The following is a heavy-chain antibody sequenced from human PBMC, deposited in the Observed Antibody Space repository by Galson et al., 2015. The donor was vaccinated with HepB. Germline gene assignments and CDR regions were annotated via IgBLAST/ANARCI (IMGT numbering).Heavy chain of an antibody. D-gene: IGHD6-6*01. CDR2: ISSNGGST. CDR3: VKDSYSSSSFTGVGYYYYYMDV. J-gene: IGHJ6*03. CDR1: GFTFSSYA. V-gene: IGHV3-64D*06. Sequence: SLRLSCAASGFTFSSYAMHWVRQAPGKGLEYVSAISSNGGSTYYADSVKGRFTISRDNSKNTLYLQMSSLRAEDTAVYYCVKDSYSSSSFTGVGYYYYYMDVWGKGTTVTVSS.